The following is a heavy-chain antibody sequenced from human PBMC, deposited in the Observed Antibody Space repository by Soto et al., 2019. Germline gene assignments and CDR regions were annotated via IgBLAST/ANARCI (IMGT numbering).Heavy chain of an antibody. Sequence: SETLSLTCAVSGGSISSGGYSWSWIRQPPGKDLEWIGYIYYSGSTYYNPSLKSRVTISVDTSKNQFSLKLSSVTAADTAVYYCAREPADVDTAMDPWSQGTLVTVSS. V-gene: IGHV4-30-2*05. CDR2: IYYSGST. D-gene: IGHD5-18*01. CDR3: AREPADVDTAMDP. CDR1: GGSISSGGYS. J-gene: IGHJ5*02.